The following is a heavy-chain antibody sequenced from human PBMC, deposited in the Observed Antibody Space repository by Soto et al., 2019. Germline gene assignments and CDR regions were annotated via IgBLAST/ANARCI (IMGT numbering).Heavy chain of an antibody. CDR1: GFTFSNYA. J-gene: IGHJ3*02. V-gene: IGHV3-23*01. Sequence: EVQLLQSGGGLVQPGGSLRLSCAASGFTFSNYAMSWIRQAPGKGLEWVSVIRGGGGVAFYADSVEGRFTISRDNSKNTLYLQMNSLRVEDTAVFYCAKCSSGWGNDAIDIWGQGTMVTVSS. CDR3: AKCSSGWGNDAIDI. D-gene: IGHD6-19*01. CDR2: IRGGGGVA.